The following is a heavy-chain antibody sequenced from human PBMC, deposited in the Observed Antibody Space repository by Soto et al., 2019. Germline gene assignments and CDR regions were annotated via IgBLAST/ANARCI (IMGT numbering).Heavy chain of an antibody. J-gene: IGHJ6*02. V-gene: IGHV4-59*08. CDR3: ARQVSSAWPPYYYDMDV. CDR2: IYYSGST. Sequence: SETLYLTCAVYGGSFSGYYWSWIRQPPGKGLEWIGYIYYSGSTNYNPSLKSRVTISVDTSKNQVSLKLSSVTAADTAMYFCARQVSSAWPPYYYDMDVWGQGTTVTVS. D-gene: IGHD6-25*01. CDR1: GGSFSGYY.